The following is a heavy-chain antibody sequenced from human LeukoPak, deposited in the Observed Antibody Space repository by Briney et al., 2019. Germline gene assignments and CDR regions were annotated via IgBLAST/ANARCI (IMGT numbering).Heavy chain of an antibody. CDR2: ISYDGSNK. CDR3: AKDGSYYDSSGSPTFDY. D-gene: IGHD3-22*01. Sequence: GRSLRLPCAASGFTFSSYGMHWVRQAAGKGLEWVAVISYDGSNKYYADSVKGRFTISRDNSKNTLYLQMNSLRAEDTAVSYCAKDGSYYDSSGSPTFDYWGQGTLVTVSS. J-gene: IGHJ4*02. V-gene: IGHV3-30*18. CDR1: GFTFSSYG.